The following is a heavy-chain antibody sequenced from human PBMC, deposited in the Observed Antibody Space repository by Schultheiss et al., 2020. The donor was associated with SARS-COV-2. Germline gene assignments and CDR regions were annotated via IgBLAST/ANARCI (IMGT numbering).Heavy chain of an antibody. J-gene: IGHJ6*02. V-gene: IGHV3-30*18. CDR1: GFTFSSYG. Sequence: GGSLRLSCAASGFTFSSYGMHWVRQAPGKGLEWVAVISNDGSDKYYVDSVKGRFTISRDNSKNTLFLQMNSLSAEDTAVYYCAKDPKDCSSTSCYRGYYYYYYGMDVWGQGTTVTVSS. D-gene: IGHD2-2*02. CDR2: ISNDGSDK. CDR3: AKDPKDCSSTSCYRGYYYYYYGMDV.